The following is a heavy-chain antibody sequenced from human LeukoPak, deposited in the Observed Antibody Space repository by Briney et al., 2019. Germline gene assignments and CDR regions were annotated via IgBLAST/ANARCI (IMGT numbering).Heavy chain of an antibody. Sequence: GGSLRLSCAASGFTVSSNYMSWVRQAPGKGLEWVSVIYSGGSTYYADSVKGRFTISRDNSKNTLYLQMNSLRAEDTAVYYCAKDLISYYDSSGYPRPDYWGQGTLVTVSS. V-gene: IGHV3-53*05. CDR2: IYSGGST. D-gene: IGHD3-22*01. CDR3: AKDLISYYDSSGYPRPDY. J-gene: IGHJ4*02. CDR1: GFTVSSNY.